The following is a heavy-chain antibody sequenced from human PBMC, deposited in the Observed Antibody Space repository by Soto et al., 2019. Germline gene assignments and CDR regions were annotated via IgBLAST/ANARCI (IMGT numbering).Heavy chain of an antibody. CDR1: GFTFSSYA. J-gene: IGHJ6*02. D-gene: IGHD6-6*01. Sequence: QVQLVESGGGVVQPGRSLRLSCAASGFTFSSYAMNWVRQAPGKGLEWVAVISYDGSNKYYADSVKGRFTISRDNSKNTLYLKMNSLRAEDKAVYYCARDTSSSSSMGGGYYYYGRDVWGQGTTVTVSS. CDR2: ISYDGSNK. V-gene: IGHV3-30-3*01. CDR3: ARDTSSSSSMGGGYYYYGRDV.